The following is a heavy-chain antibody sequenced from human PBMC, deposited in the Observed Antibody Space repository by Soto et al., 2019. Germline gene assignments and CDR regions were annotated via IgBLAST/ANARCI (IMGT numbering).Heavy chain of an antibody. CDR3: ARVAEMGTVTNGVYYYMDV. Sequence: QVQLVQSGAEVRKPGSSVKVSCKASGGTFSNHTISCVRQAPGQGLEWMGRIIPILNIANYAQKFEGGVTITADKSTSTAYMELSSLRSEDTAGYYCARVAEMGTVTNGVYYYMDVWGKGATVTVSS. J-gene: IGHJ6*03. D-gene: IGHD4-17*01. CDR2: IIPILNIA. V-gene: IGHV1-69*02. CDR1: GGTFSNHT.